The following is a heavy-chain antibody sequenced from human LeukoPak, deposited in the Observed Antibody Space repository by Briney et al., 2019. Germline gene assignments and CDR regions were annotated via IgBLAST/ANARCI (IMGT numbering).Heavy chain of an antibody. CDR1: GYTFNSHG. CDR2: ISAYNGNT. CDR3: ARSFAVVTPVGDY. D-gene: IGHD4-23*01. V-gene: IGHV1-18*01. J-gene: IGHJ4*02. Sequence: ASVKVSCKASGYTFNSHGISWVRQAPGQGLEWMGWISAYNGNTNYAQKFQGRVTMTTDTSTSTAYMELRSLRSDDTAVYYCARSFAVVTPVGDYWGQGTLVTVSS.